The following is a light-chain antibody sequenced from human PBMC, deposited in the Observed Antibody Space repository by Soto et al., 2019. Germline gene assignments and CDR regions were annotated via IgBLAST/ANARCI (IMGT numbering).Light chain of an antibody. CDR1: QSVAKNY. J-gene: IGKJ4*01. Sequence: EIVLTQSPGTLSLSPGERATLSCRASQSVAKNYLAWYQRKPGQAPRLLVYGASSRATGIPDRFSGSGSGTDFDLTLSRLEPEDFAVFYCQQYAASPITFGGGTKVEIK. CDR3: QQYAASPIT. V-gene: IGKV3-20*01. CDR2: GAS.